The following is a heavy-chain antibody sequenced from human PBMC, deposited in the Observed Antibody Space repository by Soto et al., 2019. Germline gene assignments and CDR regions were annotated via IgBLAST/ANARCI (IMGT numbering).Heavy chain of an antibody. J-gene: IGHJ4*02. CDR2: IIPIFGTA. CDR1: GGTFSSYA. Sequence: SVKVSCKASGGTFSSYAISWVRQAPGQGLEWMGGIIPIFGTANYAQKFQGRVTITADESTSTAYMELSSLRSEDTAVYYCARGTYYYDSSGYYYFDYWGQGTLVTVSS. V-gene: IGHV1-69*13. D-gene: IGHD3-22*01. CDR3: ARGTYYYDSSGYYYFDY.